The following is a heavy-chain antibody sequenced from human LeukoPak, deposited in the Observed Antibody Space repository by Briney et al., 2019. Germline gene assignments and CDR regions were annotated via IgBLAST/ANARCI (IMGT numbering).Heavy chain of an antibody. J-gene: IGHJ6*03. V-gene: IGHV4-61*02. CDR2: FYTSGST. CDR3: ARELPSTSLFSDYHYMDV. D-gene: IGHD2-2*01. CDR1: GGSISSGTYY. Sequence: SETLSLTCTVSGGSISSGTYYWSWIRQPAGKGLEWIGRFYTSGSTNYKPSLKSRVTISVDTSKNQFSLKLTSVTAADTAVYYCARELPSTSLFSDYHYMDVWGKGTTVTVSS.